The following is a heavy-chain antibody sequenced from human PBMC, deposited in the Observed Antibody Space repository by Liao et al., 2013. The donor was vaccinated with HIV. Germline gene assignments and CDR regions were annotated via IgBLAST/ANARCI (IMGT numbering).Heavy chain of an antibody. CDR2: INHSGST. Sequence: QVQLQESGPGLVKPSETLSLTCAVYGGSFSGYYWSWIRQPPGKGLEWIGEINHSGSTNYNPSLKSRVTISVDTSKNQFSLKLSSVTAADTAMYYCARVTPLITLGGVIPYSFDYWGQGNLVTVSS. CDR1: GGSFSGYY. V-gene: IGHV4-34*10. CDR3: ARVTPLITLGGVIPYSFDY. J-gene: IGHJ4*02. D-gene: IGHD3-16*02.